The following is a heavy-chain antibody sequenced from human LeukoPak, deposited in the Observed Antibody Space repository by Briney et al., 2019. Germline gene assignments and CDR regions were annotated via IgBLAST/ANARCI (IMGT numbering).Heavy chain of an antibody. CDR1: GGSFSGYY. Sequence: SETLSLTCAVNGGSFSGYYWSWIRQPPGKGLEWIGEINHSGSTNYNPSLKSRVTISVDTSKNQFSLKLTSVTAADTAVYYCARYPGGYWYFDLWGRGTLVTVSS. CDR2: INHSGST. J-gene: IGHJ2*01. CDR3: ARYPGGYWYFDL. V-gene: IGHV4-34*01. D-gene: IGHD1-1*01.